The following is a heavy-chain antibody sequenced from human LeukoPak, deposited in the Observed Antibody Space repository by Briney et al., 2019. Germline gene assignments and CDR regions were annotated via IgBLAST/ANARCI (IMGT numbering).Heavy chain of an antibody. J-gene: IGHJ4*02. Sequence: PSQTLSLACTVSGGSISSGGYYWSWIRQPPGKGLGWIGYIYHSGSTYYNPSLKSRVTISVDRSKNQFSLKLSSVTAADTAVYYCARGNWNTPPFDYWGQGTLVTVSS. V-gene: IGHV4-30-2*01. CDR3: ARGNWNTPPFDY. CDR1: GGSISSGGYY. D-gene: IGHD1/OR15-1a*01. CDR2: IYHSGST.